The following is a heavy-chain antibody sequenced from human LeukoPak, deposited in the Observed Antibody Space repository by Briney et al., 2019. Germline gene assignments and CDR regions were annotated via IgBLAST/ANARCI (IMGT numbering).Heavy chain of an antibody. CDR3: ARGSTIPGHYYYYYYGMDV. V-gene: IGHV4-34*01. D-gene: IGHD5-12*01. J-gene: IGHJ6*02. Sequence: LSETLSLTCAVYGGSFSGYYWSWIRQPPGKGLEWIGEINHSGSTNYNPSLKGRVTISVDTSKNQFSLKLSSVTAADTAVYYCARGSTIPGHYYYYYYGMDVWGQGTTVTVSS. CDR1: GGSFSGYY. CDR2: INHSGST.